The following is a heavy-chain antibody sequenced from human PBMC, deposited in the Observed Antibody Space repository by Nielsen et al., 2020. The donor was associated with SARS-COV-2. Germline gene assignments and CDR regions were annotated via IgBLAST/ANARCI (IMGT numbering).Heavy chain of an antibody. Sequence: WIRQPPGKGLEWIGSIYFSGSTYYNPSLKSRVTISVDTSKNQFSLKLNSVTAADTAVYYCARGRGYCSSTSCYAADLNFDYWGQGTLVTVSS. J-gene: IGHJ4*02. D-gene: IGHD2-2*01. CDR3: ARGRGYCSSTSCYAADLNFDY. CDR2: IYFSGST. V-gene: IGHV4-39*01.